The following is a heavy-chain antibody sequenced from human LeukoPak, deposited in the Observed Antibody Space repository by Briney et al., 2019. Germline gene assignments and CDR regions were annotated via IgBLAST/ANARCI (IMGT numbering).Heavy chain of an antibody. Sequence: SETLSLTCAVYGGSFSGYYWSWIRQPPGKGLEWIGEINHSGSTNYNPSLKSRVTISVGTSKNQFSLKLSSVTAADTAVYYCARSSTSNYYFDYWGQGTLVTVSS. J-gene: IGHJ4*02. CDR2: INHSGST. V-gene: IGHV4-34*01. D-gene: IGHD2-2*01. CDR1: GGSFSGYY. CDR3: ARSSTSNYYFDY.